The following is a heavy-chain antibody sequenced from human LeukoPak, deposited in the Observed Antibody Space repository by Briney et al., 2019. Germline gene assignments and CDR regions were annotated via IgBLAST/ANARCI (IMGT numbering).Heavy chain of an antibody. CDR2: IYYSGST. J-gene: IGHJ6*02. D-gene: IGHD6-13*01. Sequence: SETLSLTCTVSGRSIISYYWAWIRQPPGKGLEWIGYIYYSGSTNYNPSLKSRVTISVDTSKNQFSLKLSSVTAADTAVYYCARDAGYSSSWVTGYYYGMDVWGQGTTVTVSS. CDR3: ARDAGYSSSWVTGYYYGMDV. CDR1: GRSIISYY. V-gene: IGHV4-59*01.